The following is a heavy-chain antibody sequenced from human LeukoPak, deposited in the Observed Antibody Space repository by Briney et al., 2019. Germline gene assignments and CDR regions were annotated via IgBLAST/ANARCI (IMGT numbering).Heavy chain of an antibody. D-gene: IGHD4/OR15-4a*01. CDR1: GFTFSSYV. Sequence: GGSLRLSCAASGFTFSSYVMQWVRQAPGKGVEWVAIISYDERNEYYAHSVKGRFTISRDNSKNTLYLQLNSLRADDTALYYCAKAGPHRYGDWFDPWGQGTLVTVSS. J-gene: IGHJ5*02. CDR3: AKAGPHRYGDWFDP. CDR2: ISYDERNE. V-gene: IGHV3-30*04.